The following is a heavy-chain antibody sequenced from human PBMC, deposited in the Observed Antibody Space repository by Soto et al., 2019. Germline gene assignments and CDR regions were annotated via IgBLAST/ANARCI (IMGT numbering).Heavy chain of an antibody. V-gene: IGHV1-69*13. CDR1: GGTFSSYA. J-gene: IGHJ5*02. D-gene: IGHD2-8*01. Sequence: ASVKVSCKASGGTFSSYAISWVRQAPGQGLEWMGGIIPIFGTANYAQKFQGRVTITADESTSTAYMELSSLRSEDTAVYYCARGPSYCTNGVCYFYWFDPWGQGTLVTVSS. CDR2: IIPIFGTA. CDR3: ARGPSYCTNGVCYFYWFDP.